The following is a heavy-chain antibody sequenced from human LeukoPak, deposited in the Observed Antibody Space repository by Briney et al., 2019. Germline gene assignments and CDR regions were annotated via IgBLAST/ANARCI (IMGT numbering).Heavy chain of an antibody. J-gene: IGHJ4*02. Sequence: GASVKVSCKASGYIFTNYYMHWVRQAPGQGLGWMGIINPSGGSTSYAQKFQGRVTMTRDTSISTAYMELSRLRSDDTAVYYCARDYCAGDCFPDYWGQGTLVTVSS. D-gene: IGHD2-21*02. V-gene: IGHV1-46*01. CDR1: GYIFTNYY. CDR3: ARDYCAGDCFPDY. CDR2: INPSGGST.